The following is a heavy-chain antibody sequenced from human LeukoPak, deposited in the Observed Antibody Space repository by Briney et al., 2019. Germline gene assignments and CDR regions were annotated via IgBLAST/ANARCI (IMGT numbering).Heavy chain of an antibody. CDR3: ARVGIAAAGPDDY. CDR1: GGSISSSNW. V-gene: IGHV4-4*02. D-gene: IGHD6-13*01. Sequence: SETLSLTCAVSGGSISSSNWWSWVRQPPGKGLEWIGEVYHSGNTNYNPSLKSRVTISVDTSKNQFSLKLSSVTAADTAVYYCARVGIAAAGPDDYWGQGTLVTVSS. J-gene: IGHJ4*02. CDR2: VYHSGNT.